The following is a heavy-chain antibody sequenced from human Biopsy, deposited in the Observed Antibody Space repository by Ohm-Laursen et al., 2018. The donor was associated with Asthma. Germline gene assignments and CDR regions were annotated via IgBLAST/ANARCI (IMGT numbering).Heavy chain of an antibody. CDR2: ISSSSSYI. D-gene: IGHD3-3*01. CDR3: ARVDTIFGVVIPIYYYYGMDV. Sequence: SLRLSCTASGFTFSSYSMNWVRQAPGKGLEWVSSISSSSSYIYYAHSVKRRFTISRDNAKNSLYLQMNSLRAEDTAVYYCARVDTIFGVVIPIYYYYGMDVWGQGTTVTVSS. V-gene: IGHV3-21*01. J-gene: IGHJ6*02. CDR1: GFTFSSYS.